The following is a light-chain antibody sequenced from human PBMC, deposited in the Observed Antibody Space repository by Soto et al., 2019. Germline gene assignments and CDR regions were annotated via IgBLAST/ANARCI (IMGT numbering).Light chain of an antibody. V-gene: IGKV3-15*01. Sequence: EIVMTQSPATLSVSPGEGATPSCRASQSVSSKLAWYQQKPGQAPRVLIYGASTRATGIPARFSGSGSGTEFTLTISSLQTEDFAVYYCQHYNDWPPTWTFGQGTKVDIK. J-gene: IGKJ1*01. CDR2: GAS. CDR1: QSVSSK. CDR3: QHYNDWPPTWT.